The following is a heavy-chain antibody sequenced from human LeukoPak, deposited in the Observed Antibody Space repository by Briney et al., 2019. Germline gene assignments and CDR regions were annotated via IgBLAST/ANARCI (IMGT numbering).Heavy chain of an antibody. Sequence: GRSLRLSCAASGFTFSSYAMHWVRQAPGKGLEWVAVISYDGSNKHYADSVKGRFTISRDNSKNTLYLQMNSLRVDDTAVYHCGGSYGTAALDVWGHGTMVTVSS. CDR2: ISYDGSNK. V-gene: IGHV3-30*14. J-gene: IGHJ3*01. CDR3: GGSYGTAALDV. CDR1: GFTFSSYA. D-gene: IGHD3-16*01.